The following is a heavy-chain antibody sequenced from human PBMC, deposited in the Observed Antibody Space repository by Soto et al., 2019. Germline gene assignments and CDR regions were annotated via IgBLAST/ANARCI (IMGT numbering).Heavy chain of an antibody. Sequence: EVQLVESGGGLVKPGGSLRISCTAPGFTFSHAWMTWVRQTPGMGLEWVGRIKSLSDGGTADYGAPVKGRFTLSRDDSRNTVFLQMTSLKTDDTAVYYCYIPFYYHSMDVWGQGTTVTVSS. CDR1: GFTFSHAW. CDR3: YIPFYYHSMDV. D-gene: IGHD3-10*01. J-gene: IGHJ6*02. V-gene: IGHV3-15*01. CDR2: IKSLSDGGTA.